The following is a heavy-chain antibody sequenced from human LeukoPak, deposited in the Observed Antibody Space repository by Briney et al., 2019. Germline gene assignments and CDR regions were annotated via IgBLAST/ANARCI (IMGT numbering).Heavy chain of an antibody. CDR2: MDPSGSQK. D-gene: IGHD1-1*01. J-gene: IGHJ4*02. Sequence: GALRLSCAASGITFNWSWMNWVRQAPGKGLEWVANMDPSGSQKRYVDSVKGRFTISKDTPGTSLSLDMYSLRAADTAIYYCAIWTSGNYWGQGTLVTVSS. CDR3: AIWTSGNY. CDR1: GITFNWSW. V-gene: IGHV3-7*01.